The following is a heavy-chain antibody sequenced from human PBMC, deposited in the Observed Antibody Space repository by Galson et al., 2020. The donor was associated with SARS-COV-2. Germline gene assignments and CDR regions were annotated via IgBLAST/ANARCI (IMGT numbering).Heavy chain of an antibody. J-gene: IGHJ4*02. CDR2: IYYSGST. V-gene: IGHV4-30-4*01. Sequence: ASETLSLTCTVSGGSISSGDYYWSWIRQPPGKGLEWIGYIYYSGSTYYNPSLKSRVTISVDTSKNQFSLKLSSVTAADTAVYYCARGGSGIQLLPPPHSDYLGQGTLVTVSS. CDR1: GGSISSGDYY. D-gene: IGHD5-18*01. CDR3: ARGGSGIQLLPPPHSDY.